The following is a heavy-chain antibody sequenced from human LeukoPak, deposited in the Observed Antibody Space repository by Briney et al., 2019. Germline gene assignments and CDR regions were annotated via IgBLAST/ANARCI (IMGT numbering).Heavy chain of an antibody. CDR3: ARHGTVLLWFGEQSNWFDP. CDR1: GYSISSGYY. Sequence: PSETLSLTCTVSGYSISSGYYWGWIRQPPGKGLEWIGSIYHSGSTNYNPSLKSRVTISVDTSKNQFSLKLSSVTAADTAVYYCARHGTVLLWFGEQSNWFDPWGQGTLVTVSS. V-gene: IGHV4-38-2*02. J-gene: IGHJ5*02. CDR2: IYHSGST. D-gene: IGHD3-10*01.